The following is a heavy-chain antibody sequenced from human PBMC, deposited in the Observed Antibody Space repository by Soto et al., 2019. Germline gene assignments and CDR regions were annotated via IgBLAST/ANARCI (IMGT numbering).Heavy chain of an antibody. V-gene: IGHV3-30-3*01. CDR3: ARGGPDYSGMDV. J-gene: IGHJ6*02. CDR1: GFTFSSYA. Sequence: QVQLVESGGGVVQPGRSLRLSCAASGFTFSSYAMHWVRQAPGKGLEWVAVISYDGSNKYYADSVKGRFTISRDNSKNTLYLQMNSLRAEDTAVYYCARGGPDYSGMDVWGQGTTVTGSS. CDR2: ISYDGSNK.